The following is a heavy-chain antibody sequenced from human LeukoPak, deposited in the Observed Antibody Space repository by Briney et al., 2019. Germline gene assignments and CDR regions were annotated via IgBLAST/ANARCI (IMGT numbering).Heavy chain of an antibody. CDR2: IYTSGST. CDR3: ARNRDGYNYGDY. V-gene: IGHV4-61*02. D-gene: IGHD5-24*01. J-gene: IGHJ4*02. CDR1: GGSISSDNYY. Sequence: SETLSLTCTVSGGSISSDNYYWRWLRQPAGKGLEWIGRIYTSGSTNYNPSLKSRVTISVDTSKNQFSLKLSSVTAADTAVYFCARNRDGYNYGDYWGQGTLVTVSS.